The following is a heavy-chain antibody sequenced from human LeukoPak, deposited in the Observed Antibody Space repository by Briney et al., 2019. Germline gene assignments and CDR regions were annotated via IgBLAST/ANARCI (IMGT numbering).Heavy chain of an antibody. D-gene: IGHD3-9*01. CDR3: ARVGFFQVLRYFDWTMDV. CDR1: GFTFSSYA. J-gene: IGHJ6*02. Sequence: GGSLRLSCAASGFTFSSYAMHWVRQAPGKGLEYVSAISSNGGSTYYANSVKGRFTISRDNSKNMLYLQMGSLRAEDMAVYYCARVGFFQVLRYFDWTMDVWGQGTTVTVSS. CDR2: ISSNGGST. V-gene: IGHV3-64*01.